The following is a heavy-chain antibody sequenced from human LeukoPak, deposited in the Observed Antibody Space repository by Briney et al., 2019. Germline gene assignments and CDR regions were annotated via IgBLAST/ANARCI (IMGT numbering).Heavy chain of an antibody. CDR1: GFTFSSYS. J-gene: IGHJ4*02. CDR2: ISSSSSYI. CDR3: ARDYYDFWSGSLWGNFDY. Sequence: PGGSLRLSCAASGFTFSSYSMNWVRQAPGKGLEWVSSISSSSSYIYYADSVKGRFTISRDNAKNSLYLQMNSLRAEDTAVYYCARDYYDFWSGSLWGNFDYWGLGTLVAVSS. D-gene: IGHD3-3*01. V-gene: IGHV3-21*01.